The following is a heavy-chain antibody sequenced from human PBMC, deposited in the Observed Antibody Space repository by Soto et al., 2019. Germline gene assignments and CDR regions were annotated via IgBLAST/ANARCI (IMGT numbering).Heavy chain of an antibody. CDR3: ARLGRITMVRGVFTY. J-gene: IGHJ4*02. D-gene: IGHD3-10*01. V-gene: IGHV4-39*01. Sequence: SETLSLTCTVSGGSISSSSYYWGWIRQPPGKGLEWIGSIYYSGSTYYNPSLKSRVTISVDTSKNQFSLKLSSVTAADTAVYYCARLGRITMVRGVFTYWGQGTLVTVSS. CDR1: GGSISSSSYY. CDR2: IYYSGST.